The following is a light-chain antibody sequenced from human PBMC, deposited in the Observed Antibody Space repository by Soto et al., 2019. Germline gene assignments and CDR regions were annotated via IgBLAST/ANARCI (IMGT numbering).Light chain of an antibody. J-gene: IGLJ1*01. CDR3: CSYAGSSSYV. CDR2: TVT. Sequence: QSVLTQPRSVSGSPGQSVTISCTGTSSEIGGYNYVSWYQQHPGKAPKLMIYTVTKRPSGVPDRFSGSKSDNTASLTISGLQADDEADYYCCSYAGSSSYVFGTGTKVTVL. V-gene: IGLV2-11*01. CDR1: SSEIGGYNY.